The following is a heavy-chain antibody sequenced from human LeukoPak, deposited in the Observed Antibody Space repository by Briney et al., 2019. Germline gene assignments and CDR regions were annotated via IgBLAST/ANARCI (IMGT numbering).Heavy chain of an antibody. CDR2: ISWNSGSI. V-gene: IGHV3-9*01. CDR3: AKDISYYDSSGYYGVDY. J-gene: IGHJ4*02. Sequence: GGSLRLSCAASGFTFDDYAMHWVRQAPGKGLELVSGISWNSGSIGYADSVEGRFTISRDNANEFRYLQMTSLRAEDTALYYCAKDISYYDSSGYYGVDYWGQGTLVTVSS. CDR1: GFTFDDYA. D-gene: IGHD3-22*01.